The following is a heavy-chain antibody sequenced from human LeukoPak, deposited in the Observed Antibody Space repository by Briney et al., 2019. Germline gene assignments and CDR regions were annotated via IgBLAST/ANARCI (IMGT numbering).Heavy chain of an antibody. Sequence: SLRLSCAASGFTFSSYAMSWVRQAPGKGLEWVSAISGSGGSTYCADSVKGRFTISRDNSKNTLYLQMNSLRAEDTAVYYCARKYSSGWYVYYFDYWGQGTLVTVSS. CDR1: GFTFSSYA. J-gene: IGHJ4*02. CDR3: ARKYSSGWYVYYFDY. V-gene: IGHV3-23*01. CDR2: ISGSGGST. D-gene: IGHD6-19*01.